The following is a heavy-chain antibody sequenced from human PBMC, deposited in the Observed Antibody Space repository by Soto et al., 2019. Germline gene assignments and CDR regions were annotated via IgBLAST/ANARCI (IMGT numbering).Heavy chain of an antibody. CDR1: GGSISSYY. J-gene: IGHJ2*01. Sequence: QVQLQESGPGLVKPSETLSLTCTVSGGSISSYYWSWIRQPPGKGLEWIGYIYYSGSTNYNPSLKSRVTISVDTATNQFSLKLSSVTAADTAVYYCARMPYYYDSSGYYYNWYFDLWGRGTLVTVSS. CDR3: ARMPYYYDSSGYYYNWYFDL. V-gene: IGHV4-59*01. D-gene: IGHD3-22*01. CDR2: IYYSGST.